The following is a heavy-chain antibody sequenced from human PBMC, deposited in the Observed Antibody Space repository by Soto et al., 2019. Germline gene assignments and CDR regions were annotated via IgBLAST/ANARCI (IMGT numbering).Heavy chain of an antibody. CDR1: GLMFNTYA. CDR3: ANRPRYYNMDV. Sequence: EAQLLESGGGLAQPGGSLRLSCAASGLMFNTYAMTWVRQAPGKGLEWVATITSTGGGTYYADSVKGRFTISRDNSNNRLYLQMYSLRAEDTAVYFCANRPRYYNMDVWGQGTTVTVSS. J-gene: IGHJ6*02. CDR2: ITSTGGGT. V-gene: IGHV3-23*01.